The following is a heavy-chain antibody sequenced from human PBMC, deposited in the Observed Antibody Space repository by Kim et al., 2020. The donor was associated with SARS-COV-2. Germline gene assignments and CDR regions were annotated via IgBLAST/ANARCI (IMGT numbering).Heavy chain of an antibody. CDR3: ARHSRIVVVPAAILA. V-gene: IGHV4-39*01. Sequence: GNGLEWSGDIYYSGSTDCNPTLKRRGTRSVDTSKNQFSLKLSSVTAADTAVYYCARHSRIVVVPAAILAWGQGTLVTVSS. CDR2: IYYSGST. D-gene: IGHD2-2*01. J-gene: IGHJ4*02.